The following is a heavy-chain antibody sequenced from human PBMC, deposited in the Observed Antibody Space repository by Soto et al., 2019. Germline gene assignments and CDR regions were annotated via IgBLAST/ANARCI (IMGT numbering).Heavy chain of an antibody. V-gene: IGHV3-23*01. D-gene: IGHD3-3*01. J-gene: IGHJ3*01. CDR2: IIGSGGNT. Sequence: GGSLRLSCAASGFTLSSYAMSWVRQAPGKGLEWVSAIIGSGGNTYYADSVKGRFTISRDNSKNTLYLQMNSLRAVDTAVYYCAKYETVLEWLLYSFDFWGQGTMVTVSS. CDR3: AKYETVLEWLLYSFDF. CDR1: GFTLSSYA.